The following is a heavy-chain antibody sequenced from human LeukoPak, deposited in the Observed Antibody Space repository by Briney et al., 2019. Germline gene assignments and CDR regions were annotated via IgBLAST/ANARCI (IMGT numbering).Heavy chain of an antibody. V-gene: IGHV4-4*09. Sequence: SETLSLTCTVSGGSISSYYWSWIRQPPGKGLEWIGYIYTSGSTNCNPSLKSRVTISVDTSKNQFSLKLSSVTAADTAVYYCARDPYRFGSSAPFDYWGQGTLVTVSS. J-gene: IGHJ4*02. CDR2: IYTSGST. D-gene: IGHD3-10*01. CDR3: ARDPYRFGSSAPFDY. CDR1: GGSISSYY.